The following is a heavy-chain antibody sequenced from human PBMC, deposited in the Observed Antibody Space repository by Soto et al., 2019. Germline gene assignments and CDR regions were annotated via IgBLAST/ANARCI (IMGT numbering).Heavy chain of an antibody. CDR1: GASIRSYY. V-gene: IGHV4-59*01. CDR2: IHHSGST. Sequence: QVQLQESGPGLVRPSETLSLTCTVSGASIRSYYWSWIRQPPGKGLEWIGFIHHSGSTNYNPSLKRRLTMSVDTSKDQFSLKPSSVTAADTAVYYCTRGDSSSWRPHFDYWGQGTLVTVSS. CDR3: TRGDSSSWRPHFDY. J-gene: IGHJ4*02. D-gene: IGHD6-13*01.